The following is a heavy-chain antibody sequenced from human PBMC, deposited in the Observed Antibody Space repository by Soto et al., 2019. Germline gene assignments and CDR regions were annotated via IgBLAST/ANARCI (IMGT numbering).Heavy chain of an antibody. J-gene: IGHJ6*02. CDR2: IIPIFGTA. D-gene: IGHD6-13*01. CDR3: AREVRGEAADYYGMDV. CDR1: GGTFSSYA. V-gene: IGHV1-69*13. Sequence: ASVKFSCKASGGTFSSYAISWVRQAPGQGLEWMGVIIPIFGTANYAQKFQGRVTITADESTSTAYMELSSLRSEDTAVYYCAREVRGEAADYYGMDVWGQGTTVTVSS.